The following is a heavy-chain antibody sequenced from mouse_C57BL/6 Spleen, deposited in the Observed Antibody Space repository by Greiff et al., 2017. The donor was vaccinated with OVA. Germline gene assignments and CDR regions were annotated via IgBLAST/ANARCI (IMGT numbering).Heavy chain of an antibody. J-gene: IGHJ2*01. Sequence: EVQLQQSVAELVRPGASVKLSCTASGFNIKNTYMHWVKQRPEQGLEWIGRIDPANGNTKYAPKFQGKATITADTSSNTAYLQLSSLTSEDTAIYYCARGDYYYGSSPYYFDYWGQGTTLTVSS. CDR3: ARGDYYYGSSPYYFDY. V-gene: IGHV14-3*01. D-gene: IGHD1-1*01. CDR2: IDPANGNT. CDR1: GFNIKNTY.